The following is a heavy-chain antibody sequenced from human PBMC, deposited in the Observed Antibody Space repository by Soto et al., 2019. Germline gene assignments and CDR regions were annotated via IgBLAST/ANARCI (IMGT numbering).Heavy chain of an antibody. Sequence: QVQLVQSGAEVKKPGSSVKVSCKASGGTFSSYAISWVRQAPGQGREWMGGIIPIFGTANYAQKFQGRVKISEEEYTSTGYMELSRVRSEATAVYYCARTGSRMIVMGLFDYWGQGTLVTVSS. CDR3: ARTGSRMIVMGLFDY. CDR2: IIPIFGTA. J-gene: IGHJ4*02. CDR1: GGTFSSYA. D-gene: IGHD3-22*01. V-gene: IGHV1-69*01.